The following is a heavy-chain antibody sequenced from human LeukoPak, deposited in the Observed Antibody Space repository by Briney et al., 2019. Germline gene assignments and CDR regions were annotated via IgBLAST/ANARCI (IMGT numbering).Heavy chain of an antibody. CDR1: GCTFTGYY. CDR2: INPNTGGT. V-gene: IGHV1-2*02. CDR3: ARFRTDGGYFDY. J-gene: IGHJ4*02. D-gene: IGHD3-10*01. Sequence: ASVRVSCKASGCTFTGYYMHWVRQAPGQGLDWMGWINPNTGGTNYAQNFQGRVTMTRDTSISTAYMELSRLRSDDTAVYYCARFRTDGGYFDYWGQGTLVTVSS.